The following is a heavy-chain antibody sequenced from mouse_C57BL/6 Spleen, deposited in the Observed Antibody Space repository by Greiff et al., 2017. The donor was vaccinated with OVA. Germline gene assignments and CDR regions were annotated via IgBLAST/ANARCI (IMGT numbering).Heavy chain of an antibody. V-gene: IGHV1-54*01. CDR3: ARSGSP. CDR2: INPGSGGT. J-gene: IGHJ1*03. D-gene: IGHD3-1*01. CDR1: GYAFTNYL. Sequence: QVQLKESGAELVRPGTSVKVSCKASGYAFTNYLIEWVKQRPGQGLEWIGVINPGSGGTNYNEKFKGKATLTADKSSSTAYMQLSSLTSEDSAVYFCARSGSPWGTGTTVTVSS.